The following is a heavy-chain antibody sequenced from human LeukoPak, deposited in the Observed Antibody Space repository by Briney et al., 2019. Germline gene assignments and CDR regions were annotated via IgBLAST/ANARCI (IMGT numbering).Heavy chain of an antibody. V-gene: IGHV1-8*01. D-gene: IGHD6-13*01. J-gene: IGHJ3*01. CDR3: ARDGRGAAAADDPLDL. CDR2: MNPNSGAT. CDR1: GYTFTNHD. Sequence: ASVKVSCKASGYTFTNHDFSWMRQASGQGLEWMGWMNPNSGATGYAQKFQGRVTMTRDTSISTAYMELSSLTSEDTAVYYCARDGRGAAAADDPLDLWGQGTTVTVSS.